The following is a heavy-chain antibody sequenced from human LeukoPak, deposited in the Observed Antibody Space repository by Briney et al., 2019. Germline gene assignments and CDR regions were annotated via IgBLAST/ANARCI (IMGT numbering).Heavy chain of an antibody. Sequence: SETLSLTCAVYGGSFSGYYWSWIRQPPGKGLEWIGEINHSGSTNYNPSLKSRVTISVDTSKNQFSLKLSSVTAADTAVYYCARHPALSIAAPSRFDPWGQGTLVTVSS. CDR1: GGSFSGYY. J-gene: IGHJ5*02. D-gene: IGHD6-6*01. CDR3: ARHPALSIAAPSRFDP. CDR2: INHSGST. V-gene: IGHV4-34*01.